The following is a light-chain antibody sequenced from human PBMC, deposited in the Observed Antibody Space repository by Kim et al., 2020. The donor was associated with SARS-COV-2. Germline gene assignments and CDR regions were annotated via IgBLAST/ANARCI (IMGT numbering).Light chain of an antibody. CDR2: ATS. V-gene: IGKV3-20*01. CDR1: QTLSSTY. Sequence: EFVLTQSPGTLSLSPGDRATLSCRASQTLSSTYLAWYQQRPGQPPRLLIYATSNRAPGIPDRFSGSGSGTDFALTVSRLEPEDFAVYYCQHYGSPRTFGQGTKVDIK. J-gene: IGKJ1*01. CDR3: QHYGSPRT.